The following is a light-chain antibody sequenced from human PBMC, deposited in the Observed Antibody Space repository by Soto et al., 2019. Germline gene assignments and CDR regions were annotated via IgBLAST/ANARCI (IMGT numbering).Light chain of an antibody. CDR3: QSADSSGGFRGD. Sequence: SYELRQPPSVSVSLGQTARITCSGDALPKQYAYWYQQKPGQAPVLVIYKDSGRPSGIPERFSGSSSGTTVTLTISGVQAEDEADYYCQSADSSGGFRGDFGAGTKVTVL. J-gene: IGLJ1*01. CDR2: KDS. V-gene: IGLV3-25*02. CDR1: ALPKQY.